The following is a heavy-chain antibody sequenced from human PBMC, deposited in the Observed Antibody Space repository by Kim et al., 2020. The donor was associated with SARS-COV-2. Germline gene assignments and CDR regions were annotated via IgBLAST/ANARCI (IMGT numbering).Heavy chain of an antibody. Sequence: GGSLRLSCAASGFTFTNAWMSWVRQVPGQGLEWVGRIKSKTDGGTTDYAAPVKGRFTISRDDSKNTLYLQMNSLQTEDTAVYYCTTVACGGDCYSWSNYWGQGTLVTVSS. CDR1: GFTFTNAW. V-gene: IGHV3-15*01. J-gene: IGHJ4*02. CDR2: IKSKTDGGTT. D-gene: IGHD2-21*01. CDR3: TTVACGGDCYSWSNY.